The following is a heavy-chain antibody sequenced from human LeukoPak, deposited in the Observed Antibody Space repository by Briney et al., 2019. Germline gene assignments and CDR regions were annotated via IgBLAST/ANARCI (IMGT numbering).Heavy chain of an antibody. Sequence: SETLSLTCTVSGGSISSSSYYWGWIRQPPGKGLEWIGSIYYSGSTYYNPSLKSRVTISVDTSKNQFSLKLSSVTAADTAVYYCARDITAQAVLRYFDWSRHDAFDIWGQGTMVTASS. CDR1: GGSISSSSYY. V-gene: IGHV4-39*07. CDR3: ARDITAQAVLRYFDWSRHDAFDI. CDR2: IYYSGST. D-gene: IGHD3-9*01. J-gene: IGHJ3*02.